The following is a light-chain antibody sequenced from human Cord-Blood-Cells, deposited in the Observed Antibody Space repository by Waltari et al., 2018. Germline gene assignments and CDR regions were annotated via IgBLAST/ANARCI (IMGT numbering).Light chain of an antibody. Sequence: DIQMTQSPSSLSASVGDRVTIPCRASQSISSYLNWYKQKPGKAPKLLIYAASRLQSGVPSRFRGSGSGTDFTLTISSLQPEDFATYYCQQSYSTPYTFGQGTKLEIK. CDR1: QSISSY. J-gene: IGKJ2*01. CDR3: QQSYSTPYT. V-gene: IGKV1-39*01. CDR2: AAS.